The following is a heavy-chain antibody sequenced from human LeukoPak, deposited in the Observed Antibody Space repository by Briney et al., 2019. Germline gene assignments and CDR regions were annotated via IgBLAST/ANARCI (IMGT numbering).Heavy chain of an antibody. CDR2: MNPNSGNT. Sequence: RASVKVSCKASGYTFTSYDINWVRQATGQGLEWMGWMNPNSGNTGYAQKFQGRVTMTRNTSISTAYMELSSLRSEDTAVYYCARDRRTTMIVADDAFDIWSQGTMVTVSS. CDR1: GYTFTSYD. CDR3: ARDRRTTMIVADDAFDI. V-gene: IGHV1-8*01. J-gene: IGHJ3*02. D-gene: IGHD3-22*01.